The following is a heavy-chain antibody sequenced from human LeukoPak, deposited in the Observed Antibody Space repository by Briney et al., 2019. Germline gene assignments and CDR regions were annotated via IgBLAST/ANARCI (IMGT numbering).Heavy chain of an antibody. Sequence: GGSLRLSCAASGFSFSNYWMHWVRQAPGKGPEWVSATSGTGENTYYADSVRGRFTISRDNAKNSLFLQMNSLRAEDTAVYYCARRGPYYDSSGYYYAENAFDIWGQGTMVTVSS. J-gene: IGHJ3*02. CDR2: TSGTGENT. D-gene: IGHD3-22*01. CDR1: GFSFSNYW. V-gene: IGHV3-21*01. CDR3: ARRGPYYDSSGYYYAENAFDI.